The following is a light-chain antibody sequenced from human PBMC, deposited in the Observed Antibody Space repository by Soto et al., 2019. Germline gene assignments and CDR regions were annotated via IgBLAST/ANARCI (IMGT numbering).Light chain of an antibody. Sequence: QSVLTQTPSVSAAPGQKVTISCSGTSSNIGNNYVSWYQQFPDTAPKLLIYDNNKRPSGIPDRFSGSKSGASATLVITGVQTGDEADYYCGTWDGSRNWVFGGGTKVTVL. CDR2: DNN. CDR1: SSNIGNNY. J-gene: IGLJ3*02. V-gene: IGLV1-51*01. CDR3: GTWDGSRNWV.